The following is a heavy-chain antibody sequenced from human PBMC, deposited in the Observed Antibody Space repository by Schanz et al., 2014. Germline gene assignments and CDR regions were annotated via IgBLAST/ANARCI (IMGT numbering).Heavy chain of an antibody. Sequence: VQLVESGGGLVKPGGSLKLSCAASGFTFSNHALSWVRQAPGKGLEWVSGIGGSGDSTHYADSVKGRFIISRDNSKNTLYLQVNSLRAEDTAVYYCARDRVGASSYFDYWGQGTLVTVSS. J-gene: IGHJ4*02. CDR2: IGGSGDST. V-gene: IGHV3-23*04. CDR3: ARDRVGASSYFDY. CDR1: GFTFSNHA. D-gene: IGHD1-26*01.